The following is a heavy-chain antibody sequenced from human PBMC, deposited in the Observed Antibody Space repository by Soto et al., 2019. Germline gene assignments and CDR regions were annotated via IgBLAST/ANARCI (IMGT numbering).Heavy chain of an antibody. Sequence: ASVKVSCKASGYTFTSYYMHWVRQAPGKGLEWMGIVNPSGGTTSYAQEFQGRVTMTRDTSTSTVYMELSSLRSEDTAVYYCARGSYTSTLDYWGEGVLVTVSS. V-gene: IGHV1-46*01. CDR2: VNPSGGTT. CDR3: ARGSYTSTLDY. D-gene: IGHD6-13*01. CDR1: GYTFTSYY. J-gene: IGHJ4*02.